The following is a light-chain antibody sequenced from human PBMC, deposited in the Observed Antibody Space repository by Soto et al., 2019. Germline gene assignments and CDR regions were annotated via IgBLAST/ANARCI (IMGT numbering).Light chain of an antibody. J-gene: IGKJ5*01. V-gene: IGKV3-11*01. CDR2: DAS. Sequence: EIVMTQSPATLSVSPGERATLSCRASQSVNIYLAWYQQKPGQAPRLLMYDASNRATGTPARFSGSGSGTDFTLTISSLEAEDFGIYYCQQRNTWPITFGQGTRLEIK. CDR1: QSVNIY. CDR3: QQRNTWPIT.